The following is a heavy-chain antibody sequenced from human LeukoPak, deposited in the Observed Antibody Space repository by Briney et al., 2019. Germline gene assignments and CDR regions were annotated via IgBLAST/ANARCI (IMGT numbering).Heavy chain of an antibody. CDR2: INSGGNII. J-gene: IGHJ6*04. CDR1: GFTFSSYE. V-gene: IGHV3-48*03. Sequence: LGGSLRLSCAASGFTFSSYEMNWVRQAPGKGLEWVSYINSGGNIIYHADSVKGRFTISRDNAKNSLYLQMNSLRAEDTAIYYCARRGGFTYGMDVWGKGTTVTVSS. D-gene: IGHD2-15*01. CDR3: ARRGGFTYGMDV.